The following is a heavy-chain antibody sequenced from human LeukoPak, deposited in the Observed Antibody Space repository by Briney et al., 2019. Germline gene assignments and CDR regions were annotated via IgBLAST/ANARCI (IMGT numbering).Heavy chain of an antibody. V-gene: IGHV4-59*01. CDR1: GGSISSYH. CDR3: ARGIVGTYYYYGMDA. D-gene: IGHD1-1*01. CDR2: IYYSGNT. Sequence: SETLSLTCTVSGGSISSYHWSWIRQPPGKGLEWIGYIYYSGNTNYNPSLKSRVTISVDTSKNQFSLKLSSVTAADTAVYYCARGIVGTYYYYGMDAWGQGTTVTVSS. J-gene: IGHJ6*02.